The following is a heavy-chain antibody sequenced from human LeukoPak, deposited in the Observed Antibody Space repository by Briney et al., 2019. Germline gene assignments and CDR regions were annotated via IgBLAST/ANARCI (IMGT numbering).Heavy chain of an antibody. CDR2: ISGSGGST. V-gene: IGHV3-23*01. Sequence: PGGSLRLSCASSGFTFSSYAMSWVRQAPGKGLEWVSAISGSGGSTYYADSVKGRFTISRDNSKNTLYLKMKSLRAEDTAVYYCAKRYYGSLLSVYYFDYWGQGTLVTVSS. CDR3: AKRYYGSLLSVYYFDY. CDR1: GFTFSSYA. J-gene: IGHJ4*02. D-gene: IGHD3-10*01.